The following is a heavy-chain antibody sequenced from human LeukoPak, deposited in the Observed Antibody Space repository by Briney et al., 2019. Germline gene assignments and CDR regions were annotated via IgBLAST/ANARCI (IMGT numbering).Heavy chain of an antibody. J-gene: IGHJ4*02. CDR3: ARGRPGRDGYNYFDY. Sequence: SEALSLTCTVSGGSSGDSIRGYYWSWIRQPPGEGLKWIGYIYYSGSTEYYPSLKSRVTISVDTSKNQFSLKLTSVTAADTAVYYCARGRPGRDGYNYFDYWGQGTLVTVSS. D-gene: IGHD5-24*01. CDR1: GGSSGDSIRGYY. V-gene: IGHV4-61*08. CDR2: IYYSGST.